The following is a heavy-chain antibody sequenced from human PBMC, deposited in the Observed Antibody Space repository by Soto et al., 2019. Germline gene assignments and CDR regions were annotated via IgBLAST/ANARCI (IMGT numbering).Heavy chain of an antibody. J-gene: IGHJ5*02. V-gene: IGHV1-18*01. CDR3: ARGGMITFGVVIVIGSDNWFDP. CDR1: GYTFTSYG. D-gene: IGHD3-16*02. CDR2: ISAYNGNT. Sequence: QVQLVQSGAEVKKPGASVKVSCKASGYTFTSYGISWVRQAPGQGLEWMGWISAYNGNTNYAQKLKGRVTMPTDTSTNTADIELRSLRSDDTAVYYCARGGMITFGVVIVIGSDNWFDPCGQGTLVTVSS.